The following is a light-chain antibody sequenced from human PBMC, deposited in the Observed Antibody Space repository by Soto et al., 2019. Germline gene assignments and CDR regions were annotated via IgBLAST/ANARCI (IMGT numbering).Light chain of an antibody. CDR1: QRVSRY. CDR2: DAS. Sequence: VLTQSPSTLSLSPGERATLSCRASQRVSRYLAWYQQKPGQAPRLLIYDASNRATGIPARFSGSGSGTDFTLTISSLEPEDFAVYYCQQRSNWPITFGQGTGLEI. J-gene: IGKJ5*01. V-gene: IGKV3-11*01. CDR3: QQRSNWPIT.